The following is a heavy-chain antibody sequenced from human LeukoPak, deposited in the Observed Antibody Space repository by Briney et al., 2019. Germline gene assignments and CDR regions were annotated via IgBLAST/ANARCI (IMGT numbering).Heavy chain of an antibody. Sequence: ASVKVSCKASGYTFTGYYMHWVRQAPGQGLEWMGWINPNSGGTNYAQKFQGRVTMTRDTSISTAYMELSRLRSDDTAVYYCARKQLAEDDAFDIWGQGTMVTVSS. CDR2: INPNSGGT. V-gene: IGHV1-2*02. CDR1: GYTFTGYY. J-gene: IGHJ3*02. D-gene: IGHD6-6*01. CDR3: ARKQLAEDDAFDI.